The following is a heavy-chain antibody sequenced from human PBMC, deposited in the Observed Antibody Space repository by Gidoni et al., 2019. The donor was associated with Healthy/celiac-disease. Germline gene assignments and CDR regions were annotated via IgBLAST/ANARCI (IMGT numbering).Heavy chain of an antibody. V-gene: IGHV3-7*03. Sequence: EVQLVESGGGLVQPGRSLRLSCAASGFTFSSYWMSWVRQAPGKGLEWVANIKQDGSEKYYVDSVKGRFTISRDNAKNSLYLQMNSLRAEDTAVYYCARDLLSVVGAQDYWGQGTLVTVSS. D-gene: IGHD1-26*01. CDR1: GFTFSSYW. CDR3: ARDLLSVVGAQDY. J-gene: IGHJ4*02. CDR2: IKQDGSEK.